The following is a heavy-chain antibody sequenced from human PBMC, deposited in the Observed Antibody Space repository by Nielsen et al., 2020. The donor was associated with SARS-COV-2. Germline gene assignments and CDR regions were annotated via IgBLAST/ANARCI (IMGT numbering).Heavy chain of an antibody. CDR3: ARDWGPERLGAIDY. V-gene: IGHV3-33*05. CDR2: ISYNGISN. D-gene: IGHD1-26*01. Sequence: LKISCAASGFTFSSYGMHWVRQAPGKGLEWVAVISYNGISNYYAHSVRGRFTISRDNANHALFLQMNSLRDEDTAVYYCARDWGPERLGAIDYWGQGTLVTVSS. J-gene: IGHJ4*02. CDR1: GFTFSSYG.